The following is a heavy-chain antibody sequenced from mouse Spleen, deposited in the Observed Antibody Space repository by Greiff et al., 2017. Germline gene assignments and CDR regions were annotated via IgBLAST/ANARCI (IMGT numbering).Heavy chain of an antibody. CDR1: GYTFTSYW. D-gene: IGHD2-2*01. V-gene: IGHV1-87*01. CDR3: ARGGNDAWFAY. Sequence: VQRVESGTVLARPGASVKMSCKASGYTFTSYWMHWVKQRPGQGLEWIGAIYPGNSDTSYNQKFKGKATLTADKSSSTAYMQLSSLTSEDSAVYYCARGGNDAWFAYWGQGTLVTVSA. CDR2: IYPGNSDT. J-gene: IGHJ3*01.